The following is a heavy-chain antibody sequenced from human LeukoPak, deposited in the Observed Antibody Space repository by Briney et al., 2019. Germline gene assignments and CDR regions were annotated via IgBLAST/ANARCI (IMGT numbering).Heavy chain of an antibody. J-gene: IGHJ4*02. Sequence: SETLSLTCAVYGGSFSGYYWSWIRQPPGKGLEWIGEINHSGSTNYNPSLKSRVTISVDTSKNQFSLKLSSVTAADTAVYYCARWGPYFDYWGQGILVTVSS. V-gene: IGHV4-34*01. CDR3: ARWGPYFDY. D-gene: IGHD7-27*01. CDR2: INHSGST. CDR1: GGSFSGYY.